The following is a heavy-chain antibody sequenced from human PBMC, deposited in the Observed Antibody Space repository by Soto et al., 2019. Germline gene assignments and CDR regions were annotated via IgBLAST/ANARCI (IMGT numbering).Heavy chain of an antibody. D-gene: IGHD3-22*01. J-gene: IGHJ4*02. CDR3: ARTGPYSSGDN. CDR1: GTSVFGANW. V-gene: IGHV4-4*02. CDR2: IHSSGNT. Sequence: QVQLQESGPGLVNPLETLSLTCTVSGTSVFGANWWGWVRQPPGKGLEWIDEIHSSGNTDYSPSLKSRVTISVDMSKNEFSLKLTSVTAADTAVYYCARTGPYSSGDNWGQGTLVTVSS.